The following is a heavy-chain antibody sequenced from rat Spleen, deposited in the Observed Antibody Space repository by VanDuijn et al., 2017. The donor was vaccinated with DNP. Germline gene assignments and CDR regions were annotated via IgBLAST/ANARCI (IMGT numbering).Heavy chain of an antibody. CDR2: MSPTTRSS. J-gene: IGHJ2*01. Sequence: EVQLVESGGDLVQPGRSLILSCAASGFTFSDYYMAWVRQAPKKGLEWVACMSPTTRSSYYRDSVRGRFTVSRDDSTSTLYLQMDSLRSEDTATYYCTRGGTYYFDYWGQGVLVTVSS. CDR3: TRGGTYYFDY. D-gene: IGHD4-3*01. CDR1: GFTFSDYY. V-gene: IGHV5-27*01.